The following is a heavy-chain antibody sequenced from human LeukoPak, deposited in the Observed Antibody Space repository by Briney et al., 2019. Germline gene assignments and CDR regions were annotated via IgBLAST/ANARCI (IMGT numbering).Heavy chain of an antibody. CDR1: GFTFSSYG. V-gene: IGHV3-30*18. CDR2: ISYDGSNE. D-gene: IGHD4-17*01. CDR3: AKPLMTTVTVFDY. Sequence: GGSLRLSCAASGFTFSSYGMHWVRQAPGKGLEWVGVISYDGSNEYYADYVKRRFTISRDNYTTTLYLQMNSLTATATAAYYCAKPLMTTVTVFDYWGQGTLVTVSS. J-gene: IGHJ4*02.